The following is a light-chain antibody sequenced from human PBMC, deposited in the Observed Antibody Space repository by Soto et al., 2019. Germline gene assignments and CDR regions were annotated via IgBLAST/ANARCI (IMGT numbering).Light chain of an antibody. Sequence: EIVLTQSPATLSVSPGERATLSCRASQSVSSNLAWYQQKPGQAPRLVIYGASTRATGIPARFSGSGSGTEFTLTISSLQSEDCAVYYCQHYNTLHLTFGGGAKVEIK. V-gene: IGKV3-15*01. CDR2: GAS. J-gene: IGKJ4*01. CDR3: QHYNTLHLT. CDR1: QSVSSN.